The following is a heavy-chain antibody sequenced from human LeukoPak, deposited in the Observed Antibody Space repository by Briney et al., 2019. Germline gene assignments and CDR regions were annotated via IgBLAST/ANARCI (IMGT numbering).Heavy chain of an antibody. Sequence: ASVKVSCKASGYTFTTYYVHWVRQAPGQGLEWMGIINPDGDYTSYAQKFQGRVAMTRDMSTSTVYMELSSLISEDTAVYFCARSPTSYDVLTGYYGLYFDYWGQGTLVTVSS. CDR3: ARSPTSYDVLTGYYGLYFDY. J-gene: IGHJ4*02. D-gene: IGHD3-9*01. V-gene: IGHV1-46*01. CDR1: GYTFTTYY. CDR2: INPDGDYT.